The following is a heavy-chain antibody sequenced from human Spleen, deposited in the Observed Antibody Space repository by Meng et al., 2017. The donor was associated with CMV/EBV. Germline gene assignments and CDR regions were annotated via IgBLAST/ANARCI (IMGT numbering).Heavy chain of an antibody. J-gene: IGHJ6*02. D-gene: IGHD6-19*01. V-gene: IGHV4-39*01. CDR2: IYYSGST. CDR3: ARPREGMAVGMDV. Sequence: ESLKISCTVSGGSISSSSYYWGWIRQPPGKGLEWIGSIYYSGSTYYNPSLKSRVTISGDTSKNQFSLKLSSVTAADTAVYYCARPREGMAVGMDVWDLGTTVTVSS. CDR1: GGSISSSSYY.